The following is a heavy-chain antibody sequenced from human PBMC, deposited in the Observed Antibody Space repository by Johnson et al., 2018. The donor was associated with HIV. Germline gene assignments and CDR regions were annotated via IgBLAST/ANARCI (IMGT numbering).Heavy chain of an antibody. CDR1: GFTFSSYG. V-gene: IGHV3-30*02. CDR2: IRYDGSNK. Sequence: QVQLVESGGGVVQPGGSLRLSCAASGFTFSSYGMHWVRQAPGKGLEWVAFIRYDGSNKYYADSVKGRFTISRDNSKNTLYLQMNSLRAEDTAVYYCAKGVDYYDSSGSPWDAFDIWGQGTMVTVSS. J-gene: IGHJ3*02. CDR3: AKGVDYYDSSGSPWDAFDI. D-gene: IGHD3-22*01.